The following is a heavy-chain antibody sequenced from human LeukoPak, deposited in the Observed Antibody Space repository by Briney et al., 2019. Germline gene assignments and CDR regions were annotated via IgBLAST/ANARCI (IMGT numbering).Heavy chain of an antibody. CDR1: GGTFSSYA. J-gene: IGHJ4*02. CDR3: ARDSGADIVVVPAASDY. Sequence: SVKVSCKASGGTFSSYAISWVRQAPGQGLEWMGGIIPIFGTANYAQKFQGRVTITADKSTSTAYMELSSLRSEDTAVYYCARDSGADIVVVPAASDYWGQGILVTVSS. D-gene: IGHD2-2*01. CDR2: IIPIFGTA. V-gene: IGHV1-69*06.